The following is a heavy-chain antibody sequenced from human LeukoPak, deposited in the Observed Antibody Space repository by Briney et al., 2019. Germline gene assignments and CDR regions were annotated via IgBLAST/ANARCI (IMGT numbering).Heavy chain of an antibody. J-gene: IGHJ4*02. Sequence: SVKVSCKASGGTFSGYAISWVRQAPGQGLEWMGGIIPIFGTANYAQKFQGRVTITADESTSTAYMELSSLRSEDTAVYYCARVIGRGYSGYDPSRGLDYWGQGTLVTVSS. CDR2: IIPIFGTA. D-gene: IGHD5-12*01. V-gene: IGHV1-69*13. CDR3: ARVIGRGYSGYDPSRGLDY. CDR1: GGTFSGYA.